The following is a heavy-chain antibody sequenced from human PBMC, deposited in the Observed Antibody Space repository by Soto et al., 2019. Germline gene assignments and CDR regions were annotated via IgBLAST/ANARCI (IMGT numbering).Heavy chain of an antibody. Sequence: GGSLRLSCAATGFIFSSYWMSWVRQAPGKGLEWVANIKQDGSEKYYVDSAKGRFTISRDNAKNSLHLQMNSLRAEDTAVYYCASGFNSALDIWGQGKMVTVSS. CDR1: GFIFSSYW. D-gene: IGHD3-10*01. V-gene: IGHV3-7*01. CDR3: ASGFNSALDI. CDR2: IKQDGSEK. J-gene: IGHJ3*02.